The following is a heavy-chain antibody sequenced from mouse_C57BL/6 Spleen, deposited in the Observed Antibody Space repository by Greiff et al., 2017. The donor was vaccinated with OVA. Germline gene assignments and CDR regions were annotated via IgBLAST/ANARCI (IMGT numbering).Heavy chain of an antibody. D-gene: IGHD2-5*01. V-gene: IGHV10-1*01. Sequence: EVQLQESGGGLVQPKGSLKLSCAASGFSFNTYAMNWVRQAPGKGLEWVARIRSKSNNYATYYADSVKDRFTISRDDSESMLYLQMNNLKTEDTAMYYCVREGSNYVAWFAYWGQGTLVTVSA. CDR1: GFSFNTYA. CDR2: IRSKSNNYAT. CDR3: VREGSNYVAWFAY. J-gene: IGHJ3*01.